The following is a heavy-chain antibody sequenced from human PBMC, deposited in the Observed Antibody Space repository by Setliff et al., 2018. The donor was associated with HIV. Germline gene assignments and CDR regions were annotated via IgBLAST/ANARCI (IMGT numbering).Heavy chain of an antibody. J-gene: IGHJ4*02. Sequence: VASVKVSCKASGYTFTSYGISWVRQAPGQGLEWMGWISAYNGNTNYAQKLQGRVTMTTDTSTSTAYMELRSLRSDDTAVYYCAKDPTRRDGYNCFDYWGQGTLVTVSS. CDR2: ISAYNGNT. CDR3: AKDPTRRDGYNCFDY. D-gene: IGHD5-12*01. CDR1: GYTFTSYG. V-gene: IGHV1-18*01.